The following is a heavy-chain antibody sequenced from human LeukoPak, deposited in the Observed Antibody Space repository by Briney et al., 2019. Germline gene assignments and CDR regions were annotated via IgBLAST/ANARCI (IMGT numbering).Heavy chain of an antibody. CDR2: IKSKTDGGTT. V-gene: IGHV3-15*01. CDR3: TTDLERLLWFGELLPRGGDYFDY. CDR1: GFTFSNAW. Sequence: SGGSLRLSCAASGFTFSNAWMSWVRQAPGKGLEWVGRIKSKTDGGTTDYAAPVKGRFTISRDDSKNTLYLQMNSLKTEDTAVYYCTTDLERLLWFGELLPRGGDYFDYWGQGTLVTVSS. J-gene: IGHJ4*02. D-gene: IGHD3-10*01.